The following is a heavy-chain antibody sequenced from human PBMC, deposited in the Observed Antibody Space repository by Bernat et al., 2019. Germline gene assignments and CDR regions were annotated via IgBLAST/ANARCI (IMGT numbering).Heavy chain of an antibody. CDR3: VRSVSGAAGFFEY. D-gene: IGHD5/OR15-5a*01. V-gene: IGHV3-74*01. CDR1: GFTFSGDW. J-gene: IGHJ4*02. Sequence: EVKLVESGGGLIQPGGSLRLSCAASGFTFSGDWMHWVRQVPGKGLVWVSRINGDGTITDYADSVKGRFTISRDNAKNTLYLQMNSLRVEDTAVYYCVRSVSGAAGFFEYWGPGSLVTVSS. CDR2: INGDGTIT.